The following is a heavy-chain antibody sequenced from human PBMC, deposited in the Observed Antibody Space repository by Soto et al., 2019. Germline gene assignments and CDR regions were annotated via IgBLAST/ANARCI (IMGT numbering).Heavy chain of an antibody. D-gene: IGHD1-26*01. J-gene: IGHJ3*02. V-gene: IGHV4-59*08. CDR3: ARHLRPTTYHDAFDI. CDR1: GGSISSYY. Sequence: QVQLQESGPGLVKPSETLSLTCTVSGGSISSYYWSWIRQPPGKGLEWIGYIYYSGSTNYNPSLKSRVTISVDTSKNQFSLKLSSVTAADTAVYYCARHLRPTTYHDAFDIWGQGTMVTVSS. CDR2: IYYSGST.